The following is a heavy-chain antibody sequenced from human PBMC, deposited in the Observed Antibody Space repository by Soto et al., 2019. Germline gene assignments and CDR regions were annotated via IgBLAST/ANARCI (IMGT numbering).Heavy chain of an antibody. CDR2: IYDGGRT. D-gene: IGHD7-27*01. CDR1: GGSISTVDYW. J-gene: IGHJ5*01. V-gene: IGHV4-30-4*01. CDR3: ARGPSGDKVDS. Sequence: QVQLQESGPGLVKPSQTLSLTCTVSGGSISTVDYWWSWIRQSPDMGLEWIGHIYDGGRTYNNPCLESRVTMSVDTSKSQRSLTLSSVSAADTAVYYCARGPSGDKVDSWGHGTLVTVSS.